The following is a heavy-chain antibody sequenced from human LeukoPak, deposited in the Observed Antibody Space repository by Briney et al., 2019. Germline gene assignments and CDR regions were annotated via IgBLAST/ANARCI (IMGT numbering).Heavy chain of an antibody. J-gene: IGHJ4*02. CDR1: GFTFSSYW. CDR2: IKQDESEK. V-gene: IGHV3-7*01. Sequence: PGGSLRLSCAASGFTFSSYWMSWVRQAPGKGLEWVANIKQDESEKYYVDSVKGRFTISRDNAKNSLYLQTNSLRAADTAVYYCARDSAMDTAMVANDYWGQGTLVTVSS. CDR3: ARDSAMDTAMVANDY. D-gene: IGHD5-18*01.